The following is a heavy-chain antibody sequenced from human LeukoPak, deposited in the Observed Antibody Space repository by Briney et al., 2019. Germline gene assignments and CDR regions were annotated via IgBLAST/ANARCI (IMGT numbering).Heavy chain of an antibody. CDR1: GDSVSSNSAA. D-gene: IGHD4-23*01. V-gene: IGHV6-1*01. CDR3: ARAGDKLGYYYYYGMDV. J-gene: IGHJ6*02. CDR2: TYYRSRWIN. Sequence: SQTLSLTCAISGDSVSSNSAAWNWIRQSPSRGLEWLGRTYYRSRWINDYAESVISRITINPDASKNQFSLQLNSVTPEDTAVYYCARAGDKLGYYYYYGMDVWGQGTTVTVSS.